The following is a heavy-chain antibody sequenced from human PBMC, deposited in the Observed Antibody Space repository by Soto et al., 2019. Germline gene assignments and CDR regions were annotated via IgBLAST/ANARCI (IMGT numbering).Heavy chain of an antibody. CDR3: ARDRGVVVVAAKPGDWFDP. CDR2: INPSGGST. J-gene: IGHJ5*02. V-gene: IGHV1-46*03. Sequence: EASVKVSCKASGYTFTSYYMHWVRQAPGQGLEWVGIINPSGGSTSYAQKFQGRVTITRDTSTSTVYMELSSLRSEDTAVYYCARDRGVVVVAAKPGDWFDPWGQGTLVTVSS. CDR1: GYTFTSYY. D-gene: IGHD2-15*01.